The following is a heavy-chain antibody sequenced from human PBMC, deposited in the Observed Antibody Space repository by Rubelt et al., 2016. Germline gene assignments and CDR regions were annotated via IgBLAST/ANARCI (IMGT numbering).Heavy chain of an antibody. D-gene: IGHD2-8*02. Sequence: QVQLQESGPGLVKPSETLSLTCTVSGDFSSGHYWSWIRQPPGKELEWIGYISYTGTTDYNLSLKSRVTMSVDTSNDQFSLKRSVVTAADTAVYYCASLSMCWSRHWGQGTLVTVSS. V-gene: IGHV4-59*11. J-gene: IGHJ4*02. CDR2: ISYTGTT. CDR3: ASLSMCWSRH. CDR1: GDFSSGHY.